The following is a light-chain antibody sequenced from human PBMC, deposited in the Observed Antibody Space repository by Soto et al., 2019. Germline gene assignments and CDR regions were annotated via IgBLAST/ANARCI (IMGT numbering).Light chain of an antibody. Sequence: ELVVTHSPATLSVSPGERATLSCRASQSLNSNLAWYRQKPGQAPRLLIYDATTRATGIPARFSGSGSGTEFTRTISSLQSDDVEIYYSQQYNSWPFTFGPGTKGEIK. CDR2: DAT. V-gene: IGKV3-15*01. CDR1: QSLNSN. J-gene: IGKJ3*01. CDR3: QQYNSWPFT.